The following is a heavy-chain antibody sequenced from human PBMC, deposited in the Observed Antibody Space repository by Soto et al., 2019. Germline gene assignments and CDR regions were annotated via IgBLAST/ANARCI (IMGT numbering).Heavy chain of an antibody. J-gene: IGHJ5*01. Sequence: QVQLVQSGAEVKKPGASVKVSCKASGYTFTSYGISWVRQAPGQGLEWMGWISTYNGNTYYAQKFQGRVTMTTDSSTSTAYMELRSLRYDETAVYYCARDVSSSGEGWFDSWGQGNLVTISS. CDR1: GYTFTSYG. V-gene: IGHV1-18*01. CDR2: ISTYNGNT. CDR3: ARDVSSSGEGWFDS. D-gene: IGHD6-19*01.